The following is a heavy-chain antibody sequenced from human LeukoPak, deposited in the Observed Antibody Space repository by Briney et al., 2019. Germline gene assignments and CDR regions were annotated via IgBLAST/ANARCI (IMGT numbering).Heavy chain of an antibody. V-gene: IGHV3-21*01. CDR2: ISSSSSYI. D-gene: IGHD6-6*01. CDR3: ARLLVLPYGMDV. J-gene: IGHJ6*02. Sequence: GGSLRLSCAASGFTFSSYSMNWVRQAPGKGLEWVSSISSSSSYIYYADSVKGRFTISRDNAKNSLYLQMNSLRAEDTAAYYCARLLVLPYGMDVWGQGTTVTVSS. CDR1: GFTFSSYS.